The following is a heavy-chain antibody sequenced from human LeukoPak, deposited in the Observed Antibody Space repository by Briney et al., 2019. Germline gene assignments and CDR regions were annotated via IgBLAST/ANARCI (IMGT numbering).Heavy chain of an antibody. D-gene: IGHD2-2*02. J-gene: IGHJ4*02. CDR2: ISYDGSNK. V-gene: IGHV3-30*18. Sequence: GGXLRLSCAASGFTFSSYGMHWVRQAPGKGLEWVAVISYDGSNKYYADSVKGRFTISRDNSKNTLYLQMNSLRAEYTAVYYCAKDRSYHLLYTGMGYWGQGTLVTVSS. CDR3: AKDRSYHLLYTGMGY. CDR1: GFTFSSYG.